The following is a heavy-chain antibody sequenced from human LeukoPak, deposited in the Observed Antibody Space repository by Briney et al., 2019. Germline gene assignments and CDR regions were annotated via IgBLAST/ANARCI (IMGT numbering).Heavy chain of an antibody. CDR1: GLTFRNHA. Sequence: SGGSLRLSCEASGLTFRNHAMSWVRQAPGKGLEWVSAISGSASVIYYADSVRGRFTISRGNSKNTLFLQMNSLRAEDTAVYYCAKTSGDGYAPITFDYWGQGTLVTVSS. D-gene: IGHD2-15*01. CDR2: ISGSASVI. CDR3: AKTSGDGYAPITFDY. J-gene: IGHJ4*02. V-gene: IGHV3-23*01.